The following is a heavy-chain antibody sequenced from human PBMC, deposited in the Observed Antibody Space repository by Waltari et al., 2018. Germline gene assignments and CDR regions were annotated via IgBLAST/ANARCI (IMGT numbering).Heavy chain of an antibody. D-gene: IGHD3-16*01. CDR2: ITWNGGII. J-gene: IGHJ4*02. CDR1: GFRFNDDG. V-gene: IGHV3-20*04. CDR3: ARYLNWGLPRFDN. Sequence: EVQLAESGGAVVRPGGSVRRNCVACGFRFNDDGMSWVHRVPGKGLEWVSGITWNGGIISYSDSVKGRFTITRDNDKNSLSLQMTSLRVEDTALYYCARYLNWGLPRFDNWGQGTQVTVSS.